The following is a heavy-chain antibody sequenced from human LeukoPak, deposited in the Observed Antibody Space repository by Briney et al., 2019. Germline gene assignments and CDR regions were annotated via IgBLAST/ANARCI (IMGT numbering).Heavy chain of an antibody. D-gene: IGHD3-22*01. V-gene: IGHV4-61*02. CDR1: GDSISSGNNY. J-gene: IGHJ5*02. Sequence: PSQTLSLTCTVSGDSISSGNNYWTWIPQPPGKGLEGIGRFYTSEMTYNPSLKSRVTISVDTSKNQFSLRLSSVTASDTAIYYCARSRSGSGFGNWFDPWGQGTLVTVSS. CDR3: ARSRSGSGFGNWFDP. CDR2: FYTSEMT.